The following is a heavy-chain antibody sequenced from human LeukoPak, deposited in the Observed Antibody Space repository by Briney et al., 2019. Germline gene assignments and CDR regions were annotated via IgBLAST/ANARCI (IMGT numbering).Heavy chain of an antibody. CDR3: ARNYGDFGRYYYMDV. Sequence: GGSLRLSCVASGFTFSSYSMNWVRQAPGKGLEWLSYITGSSGIIYYADPVKGRFTISRDNAKNSLYLQMNSLRAEDTAVYYCARNYGDFGRYYYMDVWGKGTTVIVSS. CDR1: GFTFSSYS. J-gene: IGHJ6*03. CDR2: ITGSSGII. V-gene: IGHV3-48*01. D-gene: IGHD4-17*01.